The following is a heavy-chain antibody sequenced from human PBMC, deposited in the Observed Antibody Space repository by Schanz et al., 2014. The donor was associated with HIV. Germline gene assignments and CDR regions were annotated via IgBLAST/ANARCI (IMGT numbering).Heavy chain of an antibody. Sequence: QVQLVESGGGVVQPGRSLRLSCAASGFTFSNHGMHWVRQAPGKGLEWVAIISHDGSNKYYTDSVKGRFNMSRDNSKNTLYLQLNNLSAEDTAVYYCAKIISGSPYYYYGLDVWGLGTTVTVSS. D-gene: IGHD1-26*01. CDR2: ISHDGSNK. J-gene: IGHJ6*02. V-gene: IGHV3-30*18. CDR3: AKIISGSPYYYYGLDV. CDR1: GFTFSNHG.